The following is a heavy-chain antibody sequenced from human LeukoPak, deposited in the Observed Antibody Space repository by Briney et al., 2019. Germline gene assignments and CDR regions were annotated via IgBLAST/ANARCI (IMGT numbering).Heavy chain of an antibody. Sequence: ASVKVSCKASGYTFTSYGISWVRQAPGQGLEWMGWISAYNGNTNYAQKLQGRVTMTTDTSTSTAYMELRSLRSDDTAVYYCAREGANGGNSYPNAFDIWGQGTMVTVSS. CDR2: ISAYNGNT. CDR1: GYTFTSYG. V-gene: IGHV1-18*01. J-gene: IGHJ3*02. D-gene: IGHD4-23*01. CDR3: AREGANGGNSYPNAFDI.